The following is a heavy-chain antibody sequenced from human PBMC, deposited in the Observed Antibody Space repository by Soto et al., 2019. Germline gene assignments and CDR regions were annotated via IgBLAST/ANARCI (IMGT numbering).Heavy chain of an antibody. CDR1: GFTFSSNG. CDR2: ISYDGSNK. V-gene: IGHV3-30*18. J-gene: IGHJ6*02. Sequence: QVQLVESGGGVVQPGRSLRLSCAASGFTFSSNGMHWVRQAPGKGLEWVAVISYDGSNKYYADSVKGRFTISRDNSKNTLFLQMNSLRGEDTAVFYCAKGRYYDLYGLDVWGQGTTVTVSS. D-gene: IGHD3-22*01. CDR3: AKGRYYDLYGLDV.